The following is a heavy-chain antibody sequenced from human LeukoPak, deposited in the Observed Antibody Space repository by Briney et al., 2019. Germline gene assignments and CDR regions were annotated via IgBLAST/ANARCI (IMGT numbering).Heavy chain of an antibody. CDR1: GFTFSSHA. V-gene: IGHV3-30*07. D-gene: IGHD6-19*01. Sequence: PGGSLRLSCAASGFTFSSHAMHWVRQAPGKGLECVAVISYGGSNKYYADSVKGRFTISRDNSKNTLYLQMNSLRAENTAVYYCAKDRGYSSGFDYWGQGTLVTVSS. J-gene: IGHJ4*02. CDR3: AKDRGYSSGFDY. CDR2: ISYGGSNK.